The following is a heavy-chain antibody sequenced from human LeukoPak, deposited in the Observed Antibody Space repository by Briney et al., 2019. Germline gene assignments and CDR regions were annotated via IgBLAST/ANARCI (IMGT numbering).Heavy chain of an antibody. CDR2: ISYDGSNK. Sequence: PGRSLRLSCAASGFTFSSYGMHWVRQAPGKGLEWVAVISYDGSNKYYEDSVKGRFTISRDNSKNTLYLQMNSLRAEDTAVYYCARVVDHDYGDYYLDYWGQGTLVTVSS. CDR3: ARVVDHDYGDYYLDY. CDR1: GFTFSSYG. J-gene: IGHJ4*02. D-gene: IGHD4-17*01. V-gene: IGHV3-30*03.